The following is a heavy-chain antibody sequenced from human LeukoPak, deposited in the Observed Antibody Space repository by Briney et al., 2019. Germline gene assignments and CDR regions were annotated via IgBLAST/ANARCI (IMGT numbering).Heavy chain of an antibody. Sequence: ASVKVSCKASGYTFTGYYIHWVRRAPGQGLEWMGRINPNSGGTNYAQNFQGRVTMTRDTSISTAYMELSRLRCDDTAVYYCARGGSSNLNWFDPWGQGTLVTVSS. CDR1: GYTFTGYY. CDR2: INPNSGGT. J-gene: IGHJ5*02. V-gene: IGHV1-2*06. D-gene: IGHD2-2*01. CDR3: ARGGSSNLNWFDP.